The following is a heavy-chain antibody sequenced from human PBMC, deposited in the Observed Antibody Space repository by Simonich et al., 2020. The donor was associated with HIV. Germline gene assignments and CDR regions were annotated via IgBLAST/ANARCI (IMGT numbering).Heavy chain of an antibody. J-gene: IGHJ4*02. CDR1: GFTCSGYE. CDR2: ISSIGRSI. V-gene: IGHV3-48*03. CDR3: ARDYPGYPAR. D-gene: IGHD5-12*01. Sequence: EVQLVESGGGSVQPGGSLRLSCAASGFTCSGYEMNWVRQAPGKGLEWVSYISSIGRSIYYADSVKVRFTISRDNAKNSLYLQMNSLRAEDTAVYYCARDYPGYPARWGQGTLVTVS.